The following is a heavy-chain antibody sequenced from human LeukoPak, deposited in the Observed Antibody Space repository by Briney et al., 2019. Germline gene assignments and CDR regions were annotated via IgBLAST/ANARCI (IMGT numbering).Heavy chain of an antibody. J-gene: IGHJ3*02. Sequence: GGSLRLSCAASGFTFSSYGMHWVRQAPGKGLEWVAFIRYDGSNKYYADSVKGRFTISRDNSKNTLYLQMNSLRAEDTAVYYCAKDLGTYYDFWSGYPGAFDIWGQGTMVTVSS. D-gene: IGHD3-3*01. CDR3: AKDLGTYYDFWSGYPGAFDI. CDR2: IRYDGSNK. CDR1: GFTFSSYG. V-gene: IGHV3-30*02.